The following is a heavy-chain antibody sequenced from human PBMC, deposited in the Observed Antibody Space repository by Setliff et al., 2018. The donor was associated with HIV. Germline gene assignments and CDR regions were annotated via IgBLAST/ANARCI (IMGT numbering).Heavy chain of an antibody. Sequence: ASVKVSCKTSGYTFTSYAMHWVRQAPGQRLEWMGGIIPILGIANYAQKFQGRVTITADKSTSTAYMELSSLRSEDTAVYYCARRGGGSGHYYYYGMDVWGQGTTVTVSS. CDR3: ARRGGGSGHYYYYGMDV. D-gene: IGHD3-10*01. CDR1: GYTFTSYA. V-gene: IGHV1-69*10. J-gene: IGHJ6*02. CDR2: IIPILGIA.